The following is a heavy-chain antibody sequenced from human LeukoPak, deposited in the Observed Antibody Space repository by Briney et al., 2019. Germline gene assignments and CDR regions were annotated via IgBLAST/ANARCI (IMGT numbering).Heavy chain of an antibody. J-gene: IGHJ4*02. CDR2: ISFSGTYI. CDR1: GFSFSSYS. Sequence: GGSLRLSCAASGFSFSSYSMNWVRQAPGRGLEWVSSISFSGTYIYYADSLKGRITISRDNARRSLFLQMNSLRAEDTAVYYCARRASTERGHSYGLDYWGQGTLVTVSS. D-gene: IGHD5-18*01. V-gene: IGHV3-21*01. CDR3: ARRASTERGHSYGLDY.